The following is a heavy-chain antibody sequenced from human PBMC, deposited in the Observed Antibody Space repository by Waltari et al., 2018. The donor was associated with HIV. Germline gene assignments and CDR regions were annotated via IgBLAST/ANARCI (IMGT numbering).Heavy chain of an antibody. V-gene: IGHV3-9*01. CDR1: GFPCDDYA. J-gene: IGHJ4*02. CDR2: ISWNRDYT. Sequence: EVQLVESGGGLVQPGRSLRLSCAASGFPCDDYALHWVRQAPGKGLEWVSGISWNRDYTGYADSVKGRFTISRDNAKNSLYLQMNSLRAEDTALYYCAKGSGGDWNYFGDFDYWGQGTLVTVSS. D-gene: IGHD1-7*01. CDR3: AKGSGGDWNYFGDFDY.